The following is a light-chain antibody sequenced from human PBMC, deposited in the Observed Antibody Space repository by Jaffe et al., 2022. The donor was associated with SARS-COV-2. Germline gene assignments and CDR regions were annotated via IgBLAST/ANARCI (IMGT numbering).Light chain of an antibody. CDR3: QQYGSSQWT. V-gene: IGKV3-20*01. J-gene: IGKJ1*01. Sequence: ETVLTQSPGTLSLSPGERATLSCRASQSVSSSYLAWYQQKPGQAPRLLIYGASRRATGIPDRFSGSGSGTDFSLTISRLEPEDFAVYYCQQYGSSQWTFGQGTKVEIK. CDR2: GAS. CDR1: QSVSSSY.